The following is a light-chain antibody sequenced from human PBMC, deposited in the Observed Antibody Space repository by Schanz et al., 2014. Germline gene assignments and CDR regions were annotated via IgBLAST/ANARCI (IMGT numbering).Light chain of an antibody. CDR3: CSYAGSINLGV. CDR2: EVS. CDR1: SSDVGSYNL. Sequence: QFALTQPASVSGSPGQSITISCTGTSSDVGSYNLVSWYQQHPGKAPKLMIYEVSKRPSGVSTRFSGSKSGNTASLTISGLQAEDEADYYCCSYAGSINLGVFGGGTKVTVL. J-gene: IGLJ2*01. V-gene: IGLV2-23*02.